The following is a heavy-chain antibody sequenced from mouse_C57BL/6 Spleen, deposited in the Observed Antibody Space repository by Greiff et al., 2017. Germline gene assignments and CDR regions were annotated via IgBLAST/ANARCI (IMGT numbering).Heavy chain of an antibody. Sequence: VQLQQSGPELVKPGASVKIPCKASGYTFTDYNMDWVKQSHGKSLEWIGDINPNNGGTIYNQKFKGKATLTVDKSSSTAYMELRSLTSEDTAVYYCAREYSNNWYFDVWGTGTTVTVSS. CDR2: INPNNGGT. CDR1: GYTFTDYN. J-gene: IGHJ1*03. D-gene: IGHD2-5*01. V-gene: IGHV1-18*01. CDR3: AREYSNNWYFDV.